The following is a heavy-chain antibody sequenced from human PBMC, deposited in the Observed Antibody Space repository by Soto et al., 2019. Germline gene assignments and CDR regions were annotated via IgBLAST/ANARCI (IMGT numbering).Heavy chain of an antibody. D-gene: IGHD3-16*01. J-gene: IGHJ3*02. CDR2: IKQDGSEK. CDR1: AFTFSSYW. Sequence: GGSLRLSCAASAFTFSSYWMSWVRQAPGKGLEWVANIKQDGSEKYYVDSVKGRFTISRDNAKNSLYLQMNSLRAEDTAVYYCARDLFEAARRGEYAFDIWGQGTMVTVS. V-gene: IGHV3-7*03. CDR3: ARDLFEAARRGEYAFDI.